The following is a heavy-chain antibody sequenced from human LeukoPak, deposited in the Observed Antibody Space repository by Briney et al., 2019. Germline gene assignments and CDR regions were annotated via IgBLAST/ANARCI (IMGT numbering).Heavy chain of an antibody. D-gene: IGHD3-10*01. CDR1: GFTFTTYW. CDR3: ARPLMYYYGSETYFWFDP. CDR2: IKQDGSEK. Sequence: PGGSLRLSCAASGFTFTTYWMGWVRQAPGKGLEWVAHIKQDGSEKYYVDSVKGRFTISRDNAKNSLSPQMNSLRAEDTAVYYCARPLMYYYGSETYFWFDPWGQGTLVTVSS. J-gene: IGHJ5*02. V-gene: IGHV3-7*01.